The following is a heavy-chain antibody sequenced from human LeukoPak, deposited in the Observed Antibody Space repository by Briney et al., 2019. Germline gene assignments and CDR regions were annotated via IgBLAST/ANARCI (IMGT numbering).Heavy chain of an antibody. J-gene: IGHJ4*02. Sequence: ASVKVSCKASGYTFTNYALHWVRQAPGQRLEWMGWINTGNGNTKYSQKFQGRVTITRATSASAAYMELSSLRSEDTAVYYCARVGYSGYDSRPVFNYWGQGTLVTVSS. V-gene: IGHV1-3*04. CDR3: ARVGYSGYDSRPVFNY. CDR2: INTGNGNT. D-gene: IGHD5-12*01. CDR1: GYTFTNYA.